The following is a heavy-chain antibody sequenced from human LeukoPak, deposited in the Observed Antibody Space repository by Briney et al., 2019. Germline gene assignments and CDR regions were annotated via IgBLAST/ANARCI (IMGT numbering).Heavy chain of an antibody. CDR1: GFSLSTSGVG. Sequence: SGPTLVKPTQTLTLTCTFSGFSLSTSGVGVGWIRQPPGKALEWLALIYWDDDKRYSPSLKSRLTITKDTSKNQVVLTMTNMDPVDTATYYCAHQPHYDSSGYHDYWGQGTLVTVSS. CDR3: AHQPHYDSSGYHDY. D-gene: IGHD3-22*01. CDR2: IYWDDDK. V-gene: IGHV2-5*02. J-gene: IGHJ4*02.